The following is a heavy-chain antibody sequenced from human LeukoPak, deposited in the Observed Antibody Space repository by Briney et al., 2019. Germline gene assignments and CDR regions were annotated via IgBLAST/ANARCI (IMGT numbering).Heavy chain of an antibody. J-gene: IGHJ4*02. D-gene: IGHD2-15*01. CDR2: INHSGST. Sequence: SETLSFTCAVYGGSFSGYYWSWIRQPPGKGLEWIGEINHSGSTNYNPSLKSRVTISVDTSKNQFSLKLSSVTAADTAVYYCARGLGSSGGSCYADYWGQGTLVTVSS. CDR3: ARGLGSSGGSCYADY. V-gene: IGHV4-34*01. CDR1: GGSFSGYY.